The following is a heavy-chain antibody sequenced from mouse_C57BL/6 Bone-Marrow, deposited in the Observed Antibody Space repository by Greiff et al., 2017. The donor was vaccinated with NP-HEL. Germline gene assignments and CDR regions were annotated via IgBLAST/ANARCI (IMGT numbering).Heavy chain of an antibody. D-gene: IGHD2-4*01. V-gene: IGHV5-16*01. CDR1: GFTFSDYY. J-gene: IGHJ1*03. CDR2: INYDGSST. CDR3: AREDYDVLSYWYFDV. Sequence: EVNVVESEGGLVQPGSSMKLSCTASGFTFSDYYMAWVRQVPEKGLEWVANINYDGSSTYYLDSLKSRFIISRDNAKNILYLQMSSLKSEDTATYYCAREDYDVLSYWYFDVWGTGTTVTVSS.